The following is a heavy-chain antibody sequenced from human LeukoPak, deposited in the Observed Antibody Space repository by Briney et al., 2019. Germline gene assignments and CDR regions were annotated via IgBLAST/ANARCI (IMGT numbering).Heavy chain of an antibody. Sequence: SETLSLTCTVSGGSISSGDYYWSWIRQPPGKGLEWIGYIYYSGSTYYNPSLKSRVTISVDTTKNQFSLNLSSVTAADTAVYYCAKSGSIWPIDYWGQGTLVTVSS. CDR3: AKSGSIWPIDY. V-gene: IGHV4-30-4*08. D-gene: IGHD6-13*01. J-gene: IGHJ4*02. CDR1: GGSISSGDYY. CDR2: IYYSGST.